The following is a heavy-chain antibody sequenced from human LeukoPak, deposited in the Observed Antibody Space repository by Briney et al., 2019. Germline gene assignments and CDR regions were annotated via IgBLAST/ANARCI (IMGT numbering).Heavy chain of an antibody. CDR2: ISYDGSNK. CDR1: GFTFSSYG. CDR3: AKDSAVVVPASYP. D-gene: IGHD2-2*01. J-gene: IGHJ5*02. V-gene: IGHV3-30*18. Sequence: GGSLRLSCAASGFTFSSYGMHWVRQAPGKGLEWVAVISYDGSNKYYADSVKGRFTISRDNSKNTLYLQMNSLRAEDTAVYYCAKDSAVVVPASYPWGQGTLVTVSS.